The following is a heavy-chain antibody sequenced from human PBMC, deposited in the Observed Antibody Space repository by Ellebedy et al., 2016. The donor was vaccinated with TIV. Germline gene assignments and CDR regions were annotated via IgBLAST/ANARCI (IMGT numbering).Heavy chain of an antibody. V-gene: IGHV3-33*08. J-gene: IGHJ5*02. CDR1: GFTSRNYG. CDR2: IWHDGSNE. D-gene: IGHD3-16*01. Sequence: PGGSLRLSCEASGFTSRNYGMHWVRQAPGKGLAGVAVIWHDGSNEYYGDSVKGRSTISRDNSRNTLYLRMFSLRAEDTAVYYCARDYTDSSEFFGWFDPWGQGTLVTVSS. CDR3: ARDYTDSSEFFGWFDP.